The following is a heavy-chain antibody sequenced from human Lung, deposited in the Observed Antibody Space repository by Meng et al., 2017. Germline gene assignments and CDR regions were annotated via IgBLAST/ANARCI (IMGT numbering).Heavy chain of an antibody. V-gene: IGHV1-18*01. D-gene: IGHD1-26*01. CDR3: ARVEVGITSGDY. CDR1: GYTFTNYG. CDR2: ISAYNGNT. J-gene: IGHJ4*02. Sequence: QAQLVQSGGAVKKPASSVKVSCKASGYTFTNYGITWVRQSPGQGLEWMGWISAYNGNTNYAQTLQGRVTMTTDTSTSTAYMELGSLRSDDTAVYYCARVEVGITSGDYWGQGTLVTVSS.